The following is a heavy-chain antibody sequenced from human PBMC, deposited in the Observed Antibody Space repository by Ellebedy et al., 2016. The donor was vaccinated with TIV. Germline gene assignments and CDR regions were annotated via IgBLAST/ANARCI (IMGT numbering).Heavy chain of an antibody. V-gene: IGHV4-4*07. J-gene: IGHJ4*02. CDR3: ARATAKKWDLTHIDY. CDR2: IYTSGST. Sequence: SETLSLTCTVSGGSIRSYYWSWIRQPAGKGLEWIGRIYTSGSTNYNPSLKSRVTMSVDTSRNEVSLRLMSLTAADTAVYYCARATAKKWDLTHIDYWGRGTLVTVSS. D-gene: IGHD1-26*01. CDR1: GGSIRSYY.